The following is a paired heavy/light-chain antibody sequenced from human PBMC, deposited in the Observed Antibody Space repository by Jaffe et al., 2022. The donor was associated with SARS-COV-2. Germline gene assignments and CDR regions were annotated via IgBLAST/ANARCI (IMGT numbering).Light chain of an antibody. CDR1: QSVLYSSNNMNY. Sequence: DIVMTQSPDSLAVSLGERATINCKSSQSVLYSSNNMNYLTWYQQKPGQPPKMLISWASTRESGVPDRFSGSGSGTDFTLTISSLQAEDVAVYYCQQYYDTPYTFGQGTKLEIK. J-gene: IGKJ2*01. CDR2: WAS. V-gene: IGKV4-1*01. CDR3: QQYYDTPYT.
Heavy chain of an antibody. CDR2: IFNTGRT. CDR3: ARDNDVSGTGSFDY. CDR1: GGSISSGNYH. V-gene: IGHV4-31*03. D-gene: IGHD3-10*01. Sequence: QVQLRESGPGLVKPSETLSLTCTGSGGSISSGNYHWNWIRQYPGKGLEWVACIFNTGRTVYNPSLQSRATISLDTSKNQFSLTLSSVTAADTAVYYCARDNDVSGTGSFDYWGQGALVTVSS. J-gene: IGHJ4*02.